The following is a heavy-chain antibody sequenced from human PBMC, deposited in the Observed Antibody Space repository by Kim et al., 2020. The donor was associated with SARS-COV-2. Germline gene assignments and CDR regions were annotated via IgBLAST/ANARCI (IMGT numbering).Heavy chain of an antibody. Sequence: YFVDSVKGRFTISRDNAKNSLYLQMNSLRAEDTAVYYCAREGSSGPQIDYWGQGTLVTVSS. D-gene: IGHD3-22*01. J-gene: IGHJ4*02. CDR3: AREGSSGPQIDY. V-gene: IGHV3-7*01.